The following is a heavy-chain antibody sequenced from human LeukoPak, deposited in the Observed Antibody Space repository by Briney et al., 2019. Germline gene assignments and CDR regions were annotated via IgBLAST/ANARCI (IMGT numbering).Heavy chain of an antibody. CDR2: IDYSGGSS. V-gene: IGHV3-23*01. J-gene: IGHJ4*02. CDR3: AKDLPFDY. CDR1: GFTLSSYE. Sequence: PGGSLRLSCTVSGFTLSSYEMSWIRQAPGRGLEWVSSIDYSGGSSYYADSVKGRFTISRDDSKNTLYLQLNSLRVEDTAVYYCAKDLPFDYWGQGTLVTVSS.